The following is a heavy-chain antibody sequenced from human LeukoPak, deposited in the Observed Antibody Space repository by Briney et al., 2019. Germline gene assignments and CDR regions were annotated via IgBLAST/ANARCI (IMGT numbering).Heavy chain of an antibody. CDR1: GFTFDDYA. V-gene: IGHV3-9*01. CDR2: ISWNSGSI. J-gene: IGHJ3*02. CDR3: AKTHSSSWYNGAFDI. D-gene: IGHD6-13*01. Sequence: GGSLRLSCAASGFTFDDYAMHWVRQAPGKGLEWVSGISWNSGSIGYADSVKGRFTISRDNAKNSLYLQMNSLRAEDTALYYCAKTHSSSWYNGAFDIWGQGTMVTVSS.